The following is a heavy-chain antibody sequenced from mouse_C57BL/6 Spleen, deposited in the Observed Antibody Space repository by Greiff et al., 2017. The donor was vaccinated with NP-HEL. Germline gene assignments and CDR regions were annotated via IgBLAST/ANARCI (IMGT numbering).Heavy chain of an antibody. D-gene: IGHD1-1*01. CDR2: INYDGSST. Sequence: EVKLVESEGGLVQPGSSMKLSCTASGFTFSDYYMAWVRQVPEKGLEWVANINYDGSSTYYLDSLKSRFIISRDNAKNILYLQMSSLKSEDTATYYCAREGLLRSYYWGQGTTLTVSS. CDR3: AREGLLRSYY. J-gene: IGHJ2*01. V-gene: IGHV5-16*01. CDR1: GFTFSDYY.